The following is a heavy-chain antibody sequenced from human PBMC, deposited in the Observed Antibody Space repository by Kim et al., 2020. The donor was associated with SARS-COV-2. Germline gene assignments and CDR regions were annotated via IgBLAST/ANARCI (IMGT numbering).Heavy chain of an antibody. CDR1: GGSISSGGYY. CDR2: IYYSGST. D-gene: IGHD3-10*01. J-gene: IGHJ6*02. V-gene: IGHV4-31*03. CDR3: ARVITMVRGVSFFGYYYYGMDV. Sequence: SETLSLTCTVSGGSISSGGYYWSWIRQHPGKGLEWIGYIYYSGSTYYNPSLKSRVTISVDTSKNQFSLKLSSVTAADTAVYYCARVITMVRGVSFFGYYYYGMDVWGQGTTVTVSS.